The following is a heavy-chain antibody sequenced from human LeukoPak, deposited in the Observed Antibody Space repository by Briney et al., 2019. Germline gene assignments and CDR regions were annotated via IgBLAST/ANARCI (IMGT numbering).Heavy chain of an antibody. D-gene: IGHD1-26*01. J-gene: IGHJ5*02. Sequence: ASVKASCKASGYTFTSYGISWVRQAPGQGLEWMGWISAYNGNTNYAQKLQGRVTMTTDISTSTAYMELRSLRSDDTAVYYCARDRPSGSWESWFDPWGQGTLVTVSS. CDR2: ISAYNGNT. CDR1: GYTFTSYG. CDR3: ARDRPSGSWESWFDP. V-gene: IGHV1-18*01.